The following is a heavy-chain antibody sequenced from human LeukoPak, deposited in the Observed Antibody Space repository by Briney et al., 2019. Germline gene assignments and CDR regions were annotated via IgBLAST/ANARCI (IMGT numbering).Heavy chain of an antibody. D-gene: IGHD3-3*02. CDR2: FDPEDGEI. V-gene: IGHV1-24*01. Sequence: ASVKVSCKVSGYTLTEVSMHWVRQAPGKGLEWMGGFDPEDGEIIYAQKFQGRVTMTEDTSTDTAYMELSSLRAEDTAVYYCATHFWSGYSPFDYWGQGTLVTVSS. J-gene: IGHJ4*02. CDR3: ATHFWSGYSPFDY. CDR1: GYTLTEVS.